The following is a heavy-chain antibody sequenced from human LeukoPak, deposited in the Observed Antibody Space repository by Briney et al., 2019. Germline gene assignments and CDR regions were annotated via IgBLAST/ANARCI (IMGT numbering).Heavy chain of an antibody. J-gene: IGHJ6*02. CDR1: GFTFSSYS. CDR3: ARELFANYDILTGYMDV. CDR2: ISSSSSYI. Sequence: GGSLRLSCAASGFTFSSYSMNWVRQAPGKGLEWVSFISSSSSYIYYADAVKGRFTISRDNAKNSLYLQMNSLRAEDTAVYYCARELFANYDILTGYMDVWGQGTTVTVSS. V-gene: IGHV3-21*01. D-gene: IGHD3-9*01.